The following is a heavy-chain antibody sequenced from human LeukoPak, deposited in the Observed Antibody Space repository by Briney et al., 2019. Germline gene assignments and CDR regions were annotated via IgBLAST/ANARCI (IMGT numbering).Heavy chain of an antibody. CDR2: VRFDASNE. CDR3: AKDSNSGYVSVGPHY. CDR1: GFVFSNYG. D-gene: IGHD5-12*01. V-gene: IGHV3-30*02. Sequence: GGSLRLSCQTSGFVFSNYGMHWVRQAPGKGLEWVAFVRFDASNEYYADSVKGRFTNSRDNSRNTLYLQMKSLRSDDTGVYSCAKDSNSGYVSVGPHYWGLGTQVTVSS. J-gene: IGHJ4*02.